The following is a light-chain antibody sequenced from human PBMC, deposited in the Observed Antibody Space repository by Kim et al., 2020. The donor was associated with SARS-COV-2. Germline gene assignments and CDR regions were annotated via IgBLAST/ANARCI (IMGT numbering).Light chain of an antibody. CDR3: AAWDDSLSGPV. V-gene: IGLV1-47*01. CDR1: SSNIGSNY. J-gene: IGLJ3*02. Sequence: GQRVTISCSGSSSNIGSNYVYWYQQLPGTAPKLLIYRNNQRPSGVPDRFSGSKSGTSASLAIGGLRSEDEADYYCAAWDDSLSGPVFGGGTQLTVL. CDR2: RNN.